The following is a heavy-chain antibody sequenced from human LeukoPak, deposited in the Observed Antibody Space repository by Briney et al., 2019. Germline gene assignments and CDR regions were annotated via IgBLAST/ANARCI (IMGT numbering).Heavy chain of an antibody. D-gene: IGHD2-15*01. V-gene: IGHV3-23*01. J-gene: IGHJ3*01. CDR3: AKGGPGALDF. CDR2: ISGSSGAT. Sequence: PGGSLRLSCAASGFAFSRNDMAWVRQAPGKGLEWVSSISGSSGATYYADSVRGRFTISRDNSKNTVFLQMNSLRAEDTAIYYCAKGGPGALDFWGQRTMVTVSS. CDR1: GFAFSRND.